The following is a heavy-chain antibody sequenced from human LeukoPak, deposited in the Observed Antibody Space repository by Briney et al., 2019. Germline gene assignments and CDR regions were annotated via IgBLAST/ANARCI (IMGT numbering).Heavy chain of an antibody. CDR3: ARVRVYSSGWYYYYYMDV. CDR1: GFTFSSYW. J-gene: IGHJ6*03. Sequence: GGSLRLSCAASGFTFSSYWMSWVRQAPGKGLEWVANIKQDGGEKYYVDSVKGRFTISRDNAKNSLYLQMNSLRAEDTAVYYCARVRVYSSGWYYYYYMDVWGKGTTVTISS. D-gene: IGHD6-19*01. V-gene: IGHV3-7*01. CDR2: IKQDGGEK.